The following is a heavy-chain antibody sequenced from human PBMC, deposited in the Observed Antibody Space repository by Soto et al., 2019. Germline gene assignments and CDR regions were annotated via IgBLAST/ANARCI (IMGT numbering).Heavy chain of an antibody. J-gene: IGHJ4*02. CDR2: IIPIFGTP. CDR3: ARDRDDYGSGNYYNRIAF. V-gene: IGHV1-69*01. D-gene: IGHD3-10*01. Sequence: QVQLVQSGAEVKKPGSSVKVSCKASGGIFSTYAISWLRQAPGQGLEWMGGIIPIFGTPNYAQRFPGRVTINAEASTSKAYMELSRLRSEDTAVYYCARDRDDYGSGNYYNRIAFWGQGTLVTVSS. CDR1: GGIFSTYA.